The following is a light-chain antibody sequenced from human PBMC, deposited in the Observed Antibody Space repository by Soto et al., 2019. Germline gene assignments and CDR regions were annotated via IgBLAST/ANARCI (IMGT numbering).Light chain of an antibody. V-gene: IGLV1-40*01. CDR3: QSFDSSLSGVV. J-gene: IGLJ2*01. CDR2: GNS. CDR1: SSNFGAGYD. Sequence: QSLLTQPPSVSGAPGQRVTISCTGSSSNFGAGYDVHWYQHLPGTAPKLLIYGNSNRPSGVPDRFSGSKSGTSASLAITGLQAEDESDYYCQSFDSSLSGVVFGGGTKLTVL.